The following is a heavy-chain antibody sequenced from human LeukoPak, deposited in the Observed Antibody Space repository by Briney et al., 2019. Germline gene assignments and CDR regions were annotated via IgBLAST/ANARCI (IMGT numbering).Heavy chain of an antibody. CDR3: ARDQEGFDY. J-gene: IGHJ4*02. CDR1: GYIFTTYA. Sequence: ASVKVSCKTSGYIFTTYAIHWVRQAPGRGLEWMGLINADDGNTRYSQNFQGRVTVTRDTSTTTVHMELRGLRSEDTAVYYCARDQEGFDYWGQGTVVTVSS. CDR2: INADDGNT. V-gene: IGHV1-3*01.